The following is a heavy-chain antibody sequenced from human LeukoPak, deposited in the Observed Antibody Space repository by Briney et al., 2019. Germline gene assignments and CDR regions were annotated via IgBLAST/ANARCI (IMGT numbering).Heavy chain of an antibody. Sequence: PGRSLRLSCAASGFTFSSYGMHRVRQAPGKGLEWVAVIWYDGSNKYYADSVKGRFTISRDNSKNTLYLQMNSLRAEDTAVYYCAIDGEWRITMVRGSGDAFDIWGQGTMVTVSS. CDR2: IWYDGSNK. J-gene: IGHJ3*02. D-gene: IGHD3-10*01. CDR3: AIDGEWRITMVRGSGDAFDI. CDR1: GFTFSSYG. V-gene: IGHV3-33*01.